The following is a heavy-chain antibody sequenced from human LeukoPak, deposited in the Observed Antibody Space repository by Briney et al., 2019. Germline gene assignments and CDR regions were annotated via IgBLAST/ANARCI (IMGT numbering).Heavy chain of an antibody. V-gene: IGHV1-2*04. Sequence: ASVKVSRKASGYTFTSYYMHWVRQAPGQGLEWMGWINPNSGGTNYAQKFQGWVTMTRDTSISTAYMELSRLRSDDTAVYYCARSKIYDFWSGFLLVDPYYYGMDVWGQGTTVTVSS. CDR2: INPNSGGT. CDR1: GYTFTSYY. D-gene: IGHD3-3*01. J-gene: IGHJ6*02. CDR3: ARSKIYDFWSGFLLVDPYYYGMDV.